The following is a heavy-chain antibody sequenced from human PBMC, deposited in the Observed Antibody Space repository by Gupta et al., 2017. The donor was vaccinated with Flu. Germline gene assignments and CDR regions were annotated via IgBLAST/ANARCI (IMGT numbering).Heavy chain of an antibody. Sequence: EVQLVESGGGLVQPGGSLRLSCAASGFTFSSYDMHWVRQATGKGLEWVSAIGTAGDTYYPGSVKGRFTISRENAKKSLYLQMNSLRAGDTAVYYCARAGLRDDAFDIWGQGTMVTVSS. CDR1: GFTFSSYD. V-gene: IGHV3-13*01. CDR3: ARAGLRDDAFDI. CDR2: IGTAGDT. D-gene: IGHD5-12*01. J-gene: IGHJ3*02.